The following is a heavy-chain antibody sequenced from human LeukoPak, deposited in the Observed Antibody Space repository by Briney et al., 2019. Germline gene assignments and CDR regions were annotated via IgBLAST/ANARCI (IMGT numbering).Heavy chain of an antibody. CDR2: ISGSGGAT. CDR1: GFTFSNYA. Sequence: GGSLSLSCADSGFTFSNYAMAWVRQSPGKGLDWVSTISGSGGATFYADSVKDRFLISRDNSKSTLYLQMNSLRDEDTAVYYCAKGSSLYYYDSWGQGTLVRLSS. J-gene: IGHJ4*02. V-gene: IGHV3-23*01. CDR3: AKGSSLYYYDS.